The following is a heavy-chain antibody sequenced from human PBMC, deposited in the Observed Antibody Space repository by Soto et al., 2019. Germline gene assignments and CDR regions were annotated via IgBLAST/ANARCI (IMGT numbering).Heavy chain of an antibody. Sequence: SVTSSCASSGYTFTVSYMHLVRQATGQGLEWMGWINPNTGGTNYAQKFQGRVTMTRDTSISTAYMELSRLRSDDTAVYYCARVNVVVVAATREYYFDYWGQGTLVTVSS. V-gene: IGHV1-2*02. CDR3: ARVNVVVVAATREYYFDY. CDR1: GYTFTVSY. J-gene: IGHJ4*02. D-gene: IGHD2-15*01. CDR2: INPNTGGT.